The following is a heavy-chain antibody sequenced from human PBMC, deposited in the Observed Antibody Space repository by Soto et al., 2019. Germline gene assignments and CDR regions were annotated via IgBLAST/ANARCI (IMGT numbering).Heavy chain of an antibody. J-gene: IGHJ5*01. D-gene: IGHD2-15*01. CDR3: AKGGCSISSCSFDS. Sequence: QEQLVESGGGVVQPGMSLRLSCVASRFSFSNFGMHWVRQAPGKGLEWGAALSFDGRNKNYADGVRGRFTISRDNSKNSLYLHMNSLRSDDTAMYYCAKGGCSISSCSFDSWGQGTLVTV. CDR1: RFSFSNFG. CDR2: LSFDGRNK. V-gene: IGHV3-30*18.